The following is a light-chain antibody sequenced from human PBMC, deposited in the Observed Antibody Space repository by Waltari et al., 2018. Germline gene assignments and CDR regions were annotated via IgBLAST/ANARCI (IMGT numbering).Light chain of an antibody. V-gene: IGKV2-28*01. CDR3: MQARQTPWT. Sequence: DIVMTQSPLSLHVSPGEPASISCRSSQSLLHSSGYTFLDWYLQKPGQSQQLLIYLVSNRSSGVPDRFSGSGSGTDFTLKISRVEAEDVGVYYCMQARQTPWTFGQGTKVEIK. CDR2: LVS. CDR1: QSLLHSSGYTF. J-gene: IGKJ1*01.